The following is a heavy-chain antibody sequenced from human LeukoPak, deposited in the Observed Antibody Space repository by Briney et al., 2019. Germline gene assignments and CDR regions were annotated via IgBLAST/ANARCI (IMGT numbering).Heavy chain of an antibody. Sequence: GGSVSLSCAASGFTFSSYGMHWVRQAAGRGLEWVAFIRYDGSNKYYADSVKGRFTISRDNSKNTLYLQMNSLRAEDTAVYYCAKGLIAAASDNMWGQGTLVTVSS. V-gene: IGHV3-30*02. CDR2: IRYDGSNK. J-gene: IGHJ4*02. CDR3: AKGLIAAASDNM. CDR1: GFTFSSYG. D-gene: IGHD6-13*01.